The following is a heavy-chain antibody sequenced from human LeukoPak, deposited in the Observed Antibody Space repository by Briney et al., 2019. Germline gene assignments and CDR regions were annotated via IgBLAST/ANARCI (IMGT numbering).Heavy chain of an antibody. CDR2: ISGSGSNT. CDR1: GFTFSSYA. V-gene: IGHV3-23*01. Sequence: GGSLRLSCAASGFTFSSYAMSWVRQAPGKGLEWISTISGSGSNTYYADSVKGRFTISRDTSKNTLYLQMNSLRAEDAAVYYCAKGAMAGAATGRLDYWGPGTLVTVSS. J-gene: IGHJ4*02. CDR3: AKGAMAGAATGRLDY. D-gene: IGHD6-19*01.